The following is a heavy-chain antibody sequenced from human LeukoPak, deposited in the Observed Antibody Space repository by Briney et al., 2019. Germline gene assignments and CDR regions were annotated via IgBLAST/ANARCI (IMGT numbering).Heavy chain of an antibody. CDR2: MRNDGSQI. D-gene: IGHD3-3*01. V-gene: IGHV3-30*02. CDR1: GFTFSNYD. CDR3: AKDIGRRIFGVAYDAFHI. Sequence: GGSLRLSCVASGFTFSNYDMHWVRQAPGKGLEWVASMRNDGSQIYHADSVKGRFTISIDNSKNTLYLQMNSLRVEDTAIYYCAKDIGRRIFGVAYDAFHIWGQGTMVTVSS. J-gene: IGHJ3*02.